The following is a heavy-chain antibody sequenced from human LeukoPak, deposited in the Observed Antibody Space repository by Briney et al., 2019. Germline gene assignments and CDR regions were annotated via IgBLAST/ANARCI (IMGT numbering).Heavy chain of an antibody. J-gene: IGHJ4*02. CDR2: IWYDGSDK. V-gene: IGHV3-33*06. Sequence: TGGSLRLSCEASGFTFSSYGMHWVRQAPGKGLEWVAVIWYDGSDKYYADSVKGRFSISRDNSKNTLYLQMNSLRAEDTAVYYCAKDTKLTTDYWGQGTLVTVSS. D-gene: IGHD4-11*01. CDR3: AKDTKLTTDY. CDR1: GFTFSSYG.